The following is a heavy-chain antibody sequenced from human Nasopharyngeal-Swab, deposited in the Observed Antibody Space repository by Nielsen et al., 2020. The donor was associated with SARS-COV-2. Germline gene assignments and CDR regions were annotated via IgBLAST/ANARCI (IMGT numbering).Heavy chain of an antibody. J-gene: IGHJ4*02. CDR1: GGSFSGYY. CDR3: ARGNSGSVWTDFDY. Sequence: SQTLSLTCAVYGGSFSGYYWSWIRQPPGKGLEWIGEINHSGSTNYNPSLKSRVTISVDTSKNQFSLKLSSVTAADTAVYYCARGNSGSVWTDFDYWGQGTLVTVSS. D-gene: IGHD6-19*01. V-gene: IGHV4-34*01. CDR2: INHSGST.